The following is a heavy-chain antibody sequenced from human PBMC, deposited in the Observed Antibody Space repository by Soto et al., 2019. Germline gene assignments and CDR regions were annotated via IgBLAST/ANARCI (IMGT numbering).Heavy chain of an antibody. V-gene: IGHV1-18*01. CDR2: ISAYSGKT. J-gene: IGHJ4*02. D-gene: IGHD3-16*01. CDR1: GYTFTTYG. CDR3: ARDPYLGDHQY. Sequence: QVQLVQSGGEVKKPGASVKVSCKTSGYTFTTYGISWVRQAPGQGLEWVGWISAYSGKTHYAQKFQGKVTMTTETSTNSAYLALSSLRSDDTAVYYCARDPYLGDHQYWGQGTLVTVSS.